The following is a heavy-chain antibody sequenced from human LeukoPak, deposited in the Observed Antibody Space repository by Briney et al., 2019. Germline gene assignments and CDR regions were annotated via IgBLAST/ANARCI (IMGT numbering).Heavy chain of an antibody. CDR2: INSDGSST. D-gene: IGHD3-9*01. J-gene: IGHJ4*02. V-gene: IGHV3-74*01. CDR1: GFTFSSYW. CDR3: AKDLVGYDILTGLGY. Sequence: GGSLRLSCAASGFTFSSYWMHWVRQAPGKGLVWVSRINSDGSSTSYADSVKGRFTISRDNAKNTLYLQTNSLRAEDTAVYYCAKDLVGYDILTGLGYWGQGTLVTVSS.